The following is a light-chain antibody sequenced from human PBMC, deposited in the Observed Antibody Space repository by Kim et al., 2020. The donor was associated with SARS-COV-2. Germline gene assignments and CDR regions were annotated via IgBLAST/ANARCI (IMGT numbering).Light chain of an antibody. V-gene: IGLV3-1*01. CDR3: QAWDSSTYV. J-gene: IGLJ1*01. Sequence: SVFPGQTASITCSGDKLGDKYASWYQQKSGQSPVLVIYQDNKRPSGIPERFSGSNSGNTATLTISGTQAMDEADYYCQAWDSSTYVFGPWTKVTVL. CDR2: QDN. CDR1: KLGDKY.